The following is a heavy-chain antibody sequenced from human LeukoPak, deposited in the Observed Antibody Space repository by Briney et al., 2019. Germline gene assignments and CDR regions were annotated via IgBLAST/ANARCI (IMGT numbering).Heavy chain of an antibody. Sequence: SETLSLTCAVYGGSFSGYYWSLIRQPPGKGLEWIGEINHSGNTNYNPSLKSRVTISVDTSKNQFSLKLSSVTAADTAVYYCARAPPGAATGYWFDPWGQRTLVTVSS. CDR2: INHSGNT. CDR1: GGSFSGYY. V-gene: IGHV4-34*01. CDR3: ARAPPGAATGYWFDP. D-gene: IGHD6-13*01. J-gene: IGHJ5*02.